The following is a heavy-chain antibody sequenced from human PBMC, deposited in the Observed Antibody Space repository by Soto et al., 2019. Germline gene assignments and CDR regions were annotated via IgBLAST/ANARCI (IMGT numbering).Heavy chain of an antibody. Sequence: GGSLRLSCAASGFTFSSYSMNWVRQAPGKGLEWVSSISSSSSYIYYADSVKGRFTISRDNAKNSLYLQMNSLRAEDTAVYYCARLGWWSWSYGMDVWGQGTTVTVSS. CDR3: ARLGWWSWSYGMDV. CDR1: GFTFSSYS. CDR2: ISSSSSYI. V-gene: IGHV3-21*04. D-gene: IGHD3-16*01. J-gene: IGHJ6*02.